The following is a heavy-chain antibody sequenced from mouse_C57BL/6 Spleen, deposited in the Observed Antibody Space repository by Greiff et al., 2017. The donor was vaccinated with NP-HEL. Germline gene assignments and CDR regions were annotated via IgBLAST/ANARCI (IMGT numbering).Heavy chain of an antibody. CDR3: AREFYDGGFDY. CDR2: ISYDGSN. V-gene: IGHV3-6*01. Sequence: EVQRVESGPGLVKPSQSLSLTCSVTGYSITSGYYWNWIRQFPGNKLEWMGYISYDGSNNYNPSLKNRISITRYTSKNQLFLKLNSVTTEDTATYYCAREFYDGGFDYWGQGTTLTVSS. CDR1: GYSITSGYY. D-gene: IGHD2-12*01. J-gene: IGHJ2*01.